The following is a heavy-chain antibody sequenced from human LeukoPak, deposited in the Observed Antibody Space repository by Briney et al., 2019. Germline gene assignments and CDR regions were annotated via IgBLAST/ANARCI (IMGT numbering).Heavy chain of an antibody. J-gene: IGHJ4*02. CDR2: ISSSSSTI. Sequence: KSGGSLRLSCAASGFTFSDYYMSWIRQAPGEGLEWVSYISSSSSTIYYADSVKGRFTISRDNAQNSLYLEMNSLRVEDTAVYYCARDGANAHLDYWGQGTLVTVSS. V-gene: IGHV3-11*01. CDR1: GFTFSDYY. CDR3: ARDGANAHLDY. D-gene: IGHD3-16*01.